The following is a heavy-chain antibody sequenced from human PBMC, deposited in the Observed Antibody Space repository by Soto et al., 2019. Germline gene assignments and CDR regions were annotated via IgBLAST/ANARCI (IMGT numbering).Heavy chain of an antibody. V-gene: IGHV1-18*01. CDR3: ARVPTYYYGSGSPPDLYYYYGMDV. Sequence: ASVKVSCKASGYTFTSYGISWVRQAPGQVLEWMGWISAYNGNTNYAQKLQGRVTMTTDTSTSTAYMELRSLRSDDTAVYYCARVPTYYYGSGSPPDLYYYYGMDVWGK. CDR2: ISAYNGNT. J-gene: IGHJ6*04. CDR1: GYTFTSYG. D-gene: IGHD3-10*01.